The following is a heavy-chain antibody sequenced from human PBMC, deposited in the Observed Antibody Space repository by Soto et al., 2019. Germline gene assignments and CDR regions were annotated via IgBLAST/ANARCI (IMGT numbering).Heavy chain of an antibody. Sequence: SETLSLTCAVYGGSFSGYYWSWIRQPPGKGLEWIGEINHSGSTNYNPSLKSRVTISVDTSKNQFSLKPSSVTAADTAVYYCARVRIAAAGPTRRYGMDVWGQGTTVTVSS. D-gene: IGHD6-13*01. CDR3: ARVRIAAAGPTRRYGMDV. V-gene: IGHV4-34*01. J-gene: IGHJ6*02. CDR2: INHSGST. CDR1: GGSFSGYY.